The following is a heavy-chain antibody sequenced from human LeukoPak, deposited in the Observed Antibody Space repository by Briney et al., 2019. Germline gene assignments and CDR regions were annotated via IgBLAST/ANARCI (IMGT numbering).Heavy chain of an antibody. CDR1: GGSISSYY. V-gene: IGHV4-34*01. Sequence: SETLSLTCTVSGGSISSYYWSWIRQPPGKGLEWIGEINHSGSTNYNPSLKSRVTISVDTSKNQFSLKLSSVTAADTAVYYCAGNEDSSGPIDYWGQGTLVTVSS. J-gene: IGHJ4*02. CDR2: INHSGST. D-gene: IGHD3-22*01. CDR3: AGNEDSSGPIDY.